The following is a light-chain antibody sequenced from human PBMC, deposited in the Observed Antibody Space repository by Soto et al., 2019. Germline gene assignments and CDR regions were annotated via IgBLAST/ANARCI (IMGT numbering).Light chain of an antibody. V-gene: IGLV6-57*04. CDR2: EDN. CDR3: QSYDSRNAG. CDR1: SGSIASNY. Sequence: NFMLTRPHSVSGSPGKTVTISCTRSSGSIASNYVQWYQQRPGSAPTTVIYEDNQRPSGVPDRFSGSIDSSSNSASLTISGLKTEDEADYSCQSYDSRNAGFGGGTQLTVL. J-gene: IGLJ7*01.